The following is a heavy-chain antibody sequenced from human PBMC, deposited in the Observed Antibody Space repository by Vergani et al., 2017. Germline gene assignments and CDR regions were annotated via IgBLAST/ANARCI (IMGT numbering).Heavy chain of an antibody. CDR1: GGTFSSYA. CDR2: IIPIFGTA. V-gene: IGHV1-69*12. D-gene: IGHD2-15*01. Sequence: QVQLVQSGAEVKKPGSSVKVSCKASGGTFSSYAISWVRQAPGQGLEWMGGIIPIFGTANYAQKFQGRVTITADESTSTSYMELSSLRSEDTAVYYCARDDCSGGSCYEDGCWGRGTLVTVSS. J-gene: IGHJ4*02. CDR3: ARDDCSGGSCYEDGC.